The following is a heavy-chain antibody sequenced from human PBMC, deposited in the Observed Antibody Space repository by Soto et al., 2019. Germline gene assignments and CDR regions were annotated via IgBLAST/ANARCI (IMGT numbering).Heavy chain of an antibody. CDR3: AREGYYSGSESYSPPRYYGMDV. Sequence: QVQLVQSGAEVKKPGASVKVSCKASGYSFTTYGISWVRQAPGQGLEWMGWISDYNGNTNYEKKFQGRVTMTTDTSTRTAYRERKSLRSADTAVYYCAREGYYSGSESYSPPRYYGMDVWGQGTTVTVS. J-gene: IGHJ6*02. CDR2: ISDYNGNT. V-gene: IGHV1-18*01. CDR1: GYSFTTYG. D-gene: IGHD3-10*01.